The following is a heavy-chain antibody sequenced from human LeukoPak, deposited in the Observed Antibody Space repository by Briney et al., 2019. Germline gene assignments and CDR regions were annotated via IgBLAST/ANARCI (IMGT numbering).Heavy chain of an antibody. CDR2: IASDGSST. D-gene: IGHD4-23*01. J-gene: IGHJ4*02. CDR1: GFTFSSYW. CDR3: ARGRPHGNDY. Sequence: GGSLRLSCAASGFTFSSYWMNWVRQAPGKGLVWVSRIASDGSSTTYADSVKGRYSISRDNAKNTLYLQMNSLRVEDTAVYYCARGRPHGNDYWGQGTLVTVSS. V-gene: IGHV3-74*01.